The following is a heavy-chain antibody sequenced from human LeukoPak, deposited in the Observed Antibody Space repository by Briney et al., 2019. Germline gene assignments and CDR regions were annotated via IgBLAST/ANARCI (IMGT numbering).Heavy chain of an antibody. V-gene: IGHV3-48*02. CDR3: ARARASGRSGFDY. D-gene: IGHD2-15*01. Sequence: RPGGSLRLSCAASGFTFSNAWMSWVRQAPGKGLEWVSYISSSSSTIYYADSVKGRFTISRDNAKNSLDLQMNSLRDEDTAVYYCARARASGRSGFDYWGQGTLVTVSS. J-gene: IGHJ4*02. CDR1: GFTFSNAW. CDR2: ISSSSSTI.